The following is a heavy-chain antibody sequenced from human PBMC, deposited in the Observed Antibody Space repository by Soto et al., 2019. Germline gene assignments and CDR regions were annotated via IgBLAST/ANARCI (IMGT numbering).Heavy chain of an antibody. V-gene: IGHV3-30*18. CDR3: AKVCHGSGKGRDY. CDR2: ISYDGSDK. J-gene: IGHJ4*02. D-gene: IGHD3-10*01. Sequence: QVHLVESGGGVVQPGRSLRLSCAASGFTFSTYGMHWVRQAPGKGLEWLAAISYDGSDKYYADSVKGRFTISRDNSKKTLYLQMNSLRPEDTAVYYCAKVCHGSGKGRDYWGQGTLVTVSS. CDR1: GFTFSTYG.